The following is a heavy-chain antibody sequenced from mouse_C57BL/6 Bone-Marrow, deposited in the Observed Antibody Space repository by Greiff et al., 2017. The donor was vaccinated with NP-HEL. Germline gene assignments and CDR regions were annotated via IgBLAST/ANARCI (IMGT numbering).Heavy chain of an antibody. CDR1: GYTFTDYY. V-gene: IGHV1-19*01. J-gene: IGHJ2*01. CDR2: INPYNGGT. Sequence: EVQLQQSGPVLVKPGASVKMSCKASGYTFTDYYMNWVKQSHGKSLEWIGVINPYNGGTSYNQKFKGKATLTVDKSSSTAYMELNSLTSEDSAVYYCARCPHYYGSSPFDYWGQGTTLTVSS. CDR3: ARCPHYYGSSPFDY. D-gene: IGHD1-1*01.